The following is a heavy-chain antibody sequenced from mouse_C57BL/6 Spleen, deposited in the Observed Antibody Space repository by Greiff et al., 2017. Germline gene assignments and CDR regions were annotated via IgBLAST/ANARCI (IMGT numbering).Heavy chain of an antibody. J-gene: IGHJ4*01. CDR2: IDPETGGT. D-gene: IGHD1-1*01. Sequence: QVQLKESGAELVRPGASVTLSCKASGYTFTDYEMHWVKQTPVHGLEWIGAIDPETGGTAYNQKFKGKAILTADKSSSTAYMELRSLTSEDSAVYYCTRNYGSFYAMDYWGQGTSVTVSS. V-gene: IGHV1-15*01. CDR3: TRNYGSFYAMDY. CDR1: GYTFTDYE.